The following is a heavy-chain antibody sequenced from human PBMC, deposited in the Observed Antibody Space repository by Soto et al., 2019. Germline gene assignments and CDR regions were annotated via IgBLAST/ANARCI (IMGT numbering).Heavy chain of an antibody. CDR2: ISSSGSTI. D-gene: IGHD2-15*01. V-gene: IGHV3-48*01. J-gene: IGHJ4*02. CDR3: ARGRGALYWWYFDY. CDR1: EFTFSSYS. Sequence: GGSLRLSCAASEFTFSSYSMNWVRQAPGKGLEWVSFISSSGSTIYYADSVKGRFTISRDNAQNSLYLQMNSLRAEDTAVFYCARGRGALYWWYFDYWGQGALVTVSS.